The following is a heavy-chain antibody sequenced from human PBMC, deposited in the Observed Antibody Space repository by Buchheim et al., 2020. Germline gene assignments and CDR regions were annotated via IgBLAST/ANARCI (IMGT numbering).Heavy chain of an antibody. CDR1: GGSISSGSYY. D-gene: IGHD3-22*01. CDR2: IYTSGST. J-gene: IGHJ4*02. V-gene: IGHV4-61*02. CDR3: ARVFRRNYYDSSGSIDY. Sequence: QVQLQQWGAGLLKPSETLSLTCTVSGGSISSGSYYWSWIRQPAGKGLEWIGRIYTSGSTNYNPSLKSRVTISVDTSKNQFSLKLSSVTAADTAVYYCARVFRRNYYDSSGSIDYWGQGTL.